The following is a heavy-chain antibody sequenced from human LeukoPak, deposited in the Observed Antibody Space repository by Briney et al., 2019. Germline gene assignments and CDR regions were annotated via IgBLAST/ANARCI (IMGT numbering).Heavy chain of an antibody. CDR2: ISSSSSYI. CDR1: GFTFSSYS. CDR3: AKTPFYDSSGYSHGLDY. Sequence: GGSLRLSCAASGFTFSSYSMNWVRQAPGKGLEWVSSISSSSSYIYYADSVKGRFTISRDNAKNSLYLQMNSLRAEDTAVYYCAKTPFYDSSGYSHGLDYWGQGTLVTVSS. D-gene: IGHD3-22*01. V-gene: IGHV3-21*04. J-gene: IGHJ4*02.